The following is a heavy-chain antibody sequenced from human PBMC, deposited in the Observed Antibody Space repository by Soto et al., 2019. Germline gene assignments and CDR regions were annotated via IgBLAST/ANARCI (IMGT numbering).Heavy chain of an antibody. D-gene: IGHD3-10*01. Sequence: QVQLEEFGGGVVQPGGSLRLSCAASGLTFSRYAMHWFRQAPGQGLEGVAVISYEGSNKYYADSVKGRFTLSRDNSKNTLYLQMNSLRTEDTAVYYCAKTVNGSFTQDFGFDFWGPGTTVTVS. CDR3: AKTVNGSFTQDFGFDF. CDR1: GLTFSRYA. J-gene: IGHJ6*02. V-gene: IGHV3-30*18. CDR2: ISYEGSNK.